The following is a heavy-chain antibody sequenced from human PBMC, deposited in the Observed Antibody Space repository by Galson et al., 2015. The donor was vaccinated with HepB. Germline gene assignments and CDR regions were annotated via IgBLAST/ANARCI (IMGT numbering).Heavy chain of an antibody. V-gene: IGHV3-53*01. D-gene: IGHD1-26*01. Sequence: SLRLSCAASGFTVSSNYMSWVRQAPGKGLEWVSVIYSGGSTYYADSVKGRFTISRDNSKNTLYLQMNSLRAEDTAVYYCASHSKRGIVGAKRGELDYWGQGTLVTVSS. CDR2: IYSGGST. CDR3: ASHSKRGIVGAKRGELDY. CDR1: GFTVSSNY. J-gene: IGHJ4*02.